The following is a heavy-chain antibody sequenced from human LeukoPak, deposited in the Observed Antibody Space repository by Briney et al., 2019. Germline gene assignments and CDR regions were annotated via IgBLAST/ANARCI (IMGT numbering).Heavy chain of an antibody. V-gene: IGHV3-53*01. D-gene: IGHD2-21*01. Sequence: GGSLRLSCAASGFSVSSSYMYWVRQAPGKGLEWVSFFYRGDTTYYAESVRGRFTISRDNSKNTLYLLMNSLIPEDTAVYYCAREVISISSYFDSWGQGTLVTVFS. J-gene: IGHJ4*02. CDR3: AREVISISSYFDS. CDR2: FYRGDTT. CDR1: GFSVSSSY.